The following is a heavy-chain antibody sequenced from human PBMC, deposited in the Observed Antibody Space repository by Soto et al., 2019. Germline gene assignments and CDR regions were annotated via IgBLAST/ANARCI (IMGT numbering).Heavy chain of an antibody. V-gene: IGHV1-18*01. D-gene: IGHD5-12*01. CDR3: ARGEVAPGNYSYYGMDV. Sequence: ASVKVSCKASGYTFTSYGISWVRQAPGQGLEWMGWISAYNGNTNYAQKLQGRVTMTTDTSTSTAYMELRSLRSDDTAVYYCARGEVAPGNYSYYGMDVWGQGTTVTLSS. CDR1: GYTFTSYG. CDR2: ISAYNGNT. J-gene: IGHJ6*02.